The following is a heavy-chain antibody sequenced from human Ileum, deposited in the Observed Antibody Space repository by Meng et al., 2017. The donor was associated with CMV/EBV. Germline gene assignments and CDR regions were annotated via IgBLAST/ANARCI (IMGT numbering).Heavy chain of an antibody. CDR1: GFTFSDYY. Sequence: GESLKISCAASGFTFSDYYMNWIRQAPGEGLQWLSYISSSGTTIYFADSVKGRFSISRDNSKNSLFLQMNSLRAEDSAVYYCARGRSSGARNAFDIWGQGTMVTVSS. CDR3: ARGRSSGARNAFDI. V-gene: IGHV3-11*01. J-gene: IGHJ3*02. D-gene: IGHD3-10*01. CDR2: ISSSGTTI.